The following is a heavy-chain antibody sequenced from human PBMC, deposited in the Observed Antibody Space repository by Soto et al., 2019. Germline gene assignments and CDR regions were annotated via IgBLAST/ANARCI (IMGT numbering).Heavy chain of an antibody. D-gene: IGHD3-10*01. J-gene: IGHJ5*02. CDR3: AGDVGNWFDP. Sequence: PSETLSLTCTVSGGSVSSGSYYWSWIRQPPGKGLEWIGYIYYSGSTNYNPSLKSRVTISVDTSKNQFSLKLSSVTAADTAVYYCAGDVGNWFDPWGRGTLVTVSS. CDR1: GGSVSSGSYY. V-gene: IGHV4-61*01. CDR2: IYYSGST.